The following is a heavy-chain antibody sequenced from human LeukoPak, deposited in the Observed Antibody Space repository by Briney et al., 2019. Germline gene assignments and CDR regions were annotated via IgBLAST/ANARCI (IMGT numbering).Heavy chain of an antibody. D-gene: IGHD4-17*01. CDR1: GFAFSSYA. J-gene: IGHJ3*02. V-gene: IGHV3-23*01. CDR3: VRGSHPTTSERPRPDDAFDI. Sequence: GGSLRLSCAASGFAFSSYAMSWVRQAPGKGLEWVSAISGSGGSTYYAHSVKGRFTISRDNSKNTLYLQMNSLRAEDTAVYYCVRGSHPTTSERPRPDDAFDIWGQGTMVTVSS. CDR2: ISGSGGST.